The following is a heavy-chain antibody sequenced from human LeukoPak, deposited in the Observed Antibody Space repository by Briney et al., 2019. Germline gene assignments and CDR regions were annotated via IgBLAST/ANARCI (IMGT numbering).Heavy chain of an antibody. J-gene: IGHJ4*02. CDR3: ARSLRRSYYDSSGYDY. CDR2: IKQDGSEK. V-gene: IGHV3-7*01. Sequence: PGGPLRLSCAGSGFTFSFYWVSWVRQAPGKGLQWVANIKQDGSEKHYVDSVKGRFTISRDNAKNSLYLQMNSLRAEDTAVYYCARSLRRSYYDSSGYDYWGQGTLVTVSS. D-gene: IGHD3-22*01. CDR1: GFTFSFYW.